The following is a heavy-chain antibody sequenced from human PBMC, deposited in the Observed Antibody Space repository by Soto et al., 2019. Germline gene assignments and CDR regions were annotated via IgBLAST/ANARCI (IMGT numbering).Heavy chain of an antibody. CDR2: IYYSGST. CDR3: ARVPGIAAAEGYFQH. D-gene: IGHD6-13*01. V-gene: IGHV4-59*01. Sequence: PSETLSLTCTVSGGSISSYYWSWIRQPPGKGLEWIGYIYYSGSTNYNPSLKSRVTISVDTSKNQFSLKLSSVTAADTAVYYCARVPGIAAAEGYFQHWGQGTLVTVSS. CDR1: GGSISSYY. J-gene: IGHJ1*01.